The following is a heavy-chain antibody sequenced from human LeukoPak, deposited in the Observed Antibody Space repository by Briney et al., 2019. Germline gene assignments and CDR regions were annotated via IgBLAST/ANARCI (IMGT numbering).Heavy chain of an antibody. CDR2: ISSSGSTI. D-gene: IGHD6-6*01. V-gene: IGHV3-48*04. Sequence: GGSLRLCCAASGFTFSSYSMNWVRQAPGKGLEWVSSISSSGSTIYYADSVKGRFTISRDNAKNSLYLQMNSLRAEDTAVYYCARVTGSRQLGLDPWGQGTLVTVSS. J-gene: IGHJ5*02. CDR1: GFTFSSYS. CDR3: ARVTGSRQLGLDP.